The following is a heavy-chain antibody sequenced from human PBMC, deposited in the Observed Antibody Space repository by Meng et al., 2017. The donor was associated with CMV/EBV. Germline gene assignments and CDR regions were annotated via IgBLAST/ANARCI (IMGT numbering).Heavy chain of an antibody. Sequence: ESLKISCAASGFTFSSYAMSWVRQAPGKGLEWVSAISGSGGSTYYADSVKGRFTISRDNSKNTLYLQMNSLRAEDTAVYYCAKDPYSNYARPYWGQGTLVTVSS. D-gene: IGHD4-11*01. CDR3: AKDPYSNYARPY. V-gene: IGHV3-23*01. CDR1: GFTFSSYA. CDR2: ISGSGGST. J-gene: IGHJ4*02.